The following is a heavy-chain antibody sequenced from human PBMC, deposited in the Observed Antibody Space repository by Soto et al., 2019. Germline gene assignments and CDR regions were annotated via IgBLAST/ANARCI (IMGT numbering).Heavy chain of an antibody. J-gene: IGHJ4*02. CDR1: GFTFDDYA. Sequence: GGSLRLSCAASGFTFDDYAMHWVRQAPGKGLEWVSGISWNSGSIGYADSVKGRFTISRDNAKNSLYLQMNSLRAEDTALYYCVKDRGLLFLGETTYDIWGKGNLVTVT. D-gene: IGHD1-26*01. CDR3: VKDRGLLFLGETTYDI. V-gene: IGHV3-9*01. CDR2: ISWNSGSI.